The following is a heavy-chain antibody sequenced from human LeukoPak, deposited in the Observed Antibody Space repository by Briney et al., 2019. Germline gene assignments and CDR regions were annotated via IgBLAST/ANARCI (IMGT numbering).Heavy chain of an antibody. Sequence: PSETLSLTCAVYGGSFSGYYWSWIRQPPGKGLEWIGEINHSGSTNYNPSLKSRVTISVDTSKNQFSLKLSSVTAADTAVYYCARDSRNNWREYFQHWGQGTLVTVSS. J-gene: IGHJ1*01. D-gene: IGHD1-14*01. CDR1: GGSFSGYY. CDR3: ARDSRNNWREYFQH. V-gene: IGHV4-34*01. CDR2: INHSGST.